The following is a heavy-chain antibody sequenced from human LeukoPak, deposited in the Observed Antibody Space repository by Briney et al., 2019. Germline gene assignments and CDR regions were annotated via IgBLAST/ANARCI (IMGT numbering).Heavy chain of an antibody. D-gene: IGHD3-10*01. CDR1: GGSIYSGGYY. J-gene: IGHJ4*02. CDR3: ARNADGSGNLLPFYFDY. Sequence: PSQTLSLTCTVSGGSIYSGGYYWSWIRQHPGKGLEWIGYIYYTGSTYYNPSLKSRVAISVDTSKNQFSLILSSVTAADTAVYYCARNADGSGNLLPFYFDYWGPGTLVTVSS. V-gene: IGHV4-31*03. CDR2: IYYTGST.